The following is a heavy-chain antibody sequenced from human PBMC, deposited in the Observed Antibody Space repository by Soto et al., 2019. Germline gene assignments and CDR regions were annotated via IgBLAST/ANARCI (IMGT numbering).Heavy chain of an antibody. CDR1: GYTFTSYY. Sequence: GASVKVSWKASGYTFTSYYMHWVRQAPGQGLEWMGIINPSGGSTSYAQKFQGRVTMTRDTSTSTVYMELSSLRSEDTAVYYCARMVVVAGFDYWGQGTLVTVSS. D-gene: IGHD2-15*01. CDR3: ARMVVVAGFDY. J-gene: IGHJ4*02. CDR2: INPSGGST. V-gene: IGHV1-46*01.